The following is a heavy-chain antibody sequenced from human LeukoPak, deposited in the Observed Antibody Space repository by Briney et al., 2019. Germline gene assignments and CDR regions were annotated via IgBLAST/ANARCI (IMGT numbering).Heavy chain of an antibody. CDR2: ISSSSSYI. Sequence: GGSLRLSCAASGFTFSRYWMNWVRQAPGKGLEWVSSISSSSSYIYYADSVKGRFTISRDNSKNTLYLQMNSLRADDTAVYYCAKEIYGDSTGGRFQHWGQGTLVTVSS. CDR3: AKEIYGDSTGGRFQH. D-gene: IGHD4-17*01. J-gene: IGHJ1*01. V-gene: IGHV3-21*04. CDR1: GFTFSRYW.